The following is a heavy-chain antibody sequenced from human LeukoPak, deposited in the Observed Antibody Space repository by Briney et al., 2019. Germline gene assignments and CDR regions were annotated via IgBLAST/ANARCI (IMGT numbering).Heavy chain of an antibody. CDR3: AKDMYSSSWYYFDY. D-gene: IGHD6-13*01. Sequence: GGSLRLSCAASGFTFSSYAMSWVRQAPGKGLEWVSAISGSGGNTYYADSVKGRFTISRDNSKNTLYLQMNSLRAEDTAVYYCAKDMYSSSWYYFDYWGQGTLVTVSS. J-gene: IGHJ4*02. CDR1: GFTFSSYA. V-gene: IGHV3-23*01. CDR2: ISGSGGNT.